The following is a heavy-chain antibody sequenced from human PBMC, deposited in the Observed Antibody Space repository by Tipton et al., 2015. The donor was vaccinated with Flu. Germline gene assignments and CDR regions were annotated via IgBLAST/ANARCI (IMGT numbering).Heavy chain of an antibody. D-gene: IGHD6-19*01. J-gene: IGHJ6*02. V-gene: IGHV3-7*01. CDR2: IKQDGSEK. CDR3: ARDQQWLVDYYGMGV. Sequence: SLRLSCAASGFTFSSYWMGWVRQAPGKGLEWVANIKQDGSEKYYVDSVKGRFTISRDNAKNSLYLQMNSLRAEDTAVYYCARDQQWLVDYYGMGVWGQGTTVTVSS. CDR1: GFTFSSYW.